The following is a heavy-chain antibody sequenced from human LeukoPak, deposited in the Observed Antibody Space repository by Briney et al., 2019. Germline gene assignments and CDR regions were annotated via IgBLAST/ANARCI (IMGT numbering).Heavy chain of an antibody. CDR3: AREGFYGGNSDGAFDI. J-gene: IGHJ3*02. D-gene: IGHD4-23*01. CDR2: INLNSGGT. CDR1: GYTFTGYY. V-gene: IGHV1-2*02. Sequence: ASVKVSCKASGYTFTGYYMHWVRQAPGQGLEWMGWINLNSGGTNYAQKFQGRVTMTRDTSISTAYMELSRLRSDDTAVYYCAREGFYGGNSDGAFDIWGQGTMVTVSS.